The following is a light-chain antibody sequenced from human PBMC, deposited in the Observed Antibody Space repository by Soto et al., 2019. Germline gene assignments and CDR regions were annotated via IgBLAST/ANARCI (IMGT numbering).Light chain of an antibody. CDR2: EVS. J-gene: IGLJ2*01. V-gene: IGLV2-14*01. Sequence: QSALTQPASVSGSPGQSITISCTGTSSDVGGYNYVSWYQQHPGKAPKLMIYEVSNRPSGVSNRFSGSKSGNTASLTISGLQAEDEADYYCSSYTSGSTRGVVFGGGTKLTVL. CDR1: SSDVGGYNY. CDR3: SSYTSGSTRGVV.